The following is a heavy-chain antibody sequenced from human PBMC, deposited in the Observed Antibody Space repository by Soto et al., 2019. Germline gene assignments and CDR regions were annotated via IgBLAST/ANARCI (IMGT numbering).Heavy chain of an antibody. D-gene: IGHD3-16*01. CDR2: ISYTGST. CDR1: GGSISSSSYY. CDR3: ARHTSGHRVNYYYYYMDV. Sequence: SETLSLTCTVSGGSISSSSYYWGWIRQPPGKGLEWIGSISYTGSTYYNSSLKSRVTMSVDTSKNQFSLKLISVTAADTALYYCARHTSGHRVNYYYYYMDVWGKGTTVTVSS. J-gene: IGHJ6*03. V-gene: IGHV4-39*01.